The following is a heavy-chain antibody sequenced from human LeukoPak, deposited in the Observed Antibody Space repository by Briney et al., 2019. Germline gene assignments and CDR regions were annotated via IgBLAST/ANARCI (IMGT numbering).Heavy chain of an antibody. CDR2: IYYSGST. D-gene: IGHD3-22*01. Sequence: SETLSLTCTVSGGSISSSSYYWGWIRQPPGKGLEWIGSIYYSGSTYYNPSLKSRVTISVDTSKNQFSLKLSSVTAADTAVYYCARLHYYDSSGYYFDYWGQGTLVTVSS. V-gene: IGHV4-39*01. CDR3: ARLHYYDSSGYYFDY. CDR1: GGSISSSSYY. J-gene: IGHJ4*02.